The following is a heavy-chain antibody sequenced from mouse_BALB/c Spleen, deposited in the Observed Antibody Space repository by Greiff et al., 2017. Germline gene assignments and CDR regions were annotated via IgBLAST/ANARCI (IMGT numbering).Heavy chain of an antibody. V-gene: IGHV5-6*01. J-gene: IGHJ4*01. CDR3: AGGPGSSYYYAMDY. D-gene: IGHD1-1*01. Sequence: EVQLVESGGDLVKPGGSLKLSCAASGFTFSSYGMSWVRQTPDKRLEWVATISSGGSYTYYPDSVKGRFTISRDNARNILYLQMSSLRSEDTAMYYCAGGPGSSYYYAMDYWGQGTSVTVSA. CDR2: ISSGGSYT. CDR1: GFTFSSYG.